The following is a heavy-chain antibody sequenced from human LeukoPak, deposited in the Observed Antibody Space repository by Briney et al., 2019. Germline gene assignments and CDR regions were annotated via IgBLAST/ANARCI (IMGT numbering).Heavy chain of an antibody. CDR2: INHNGNVN. CDR3: ARGGGLDV. D-gene: IGHD3-16*01. CDR1: GFTFSSYW. Sequence: GGSLRLSCAASGFTFSSYWMNWARQAPGKRLEWVASINHNGNVNYYVDSVKGRFTISRDNAKNSLYLQMSNLRAEDTAVYFCARGGGLDVWGQGATVTVSS. V-gene: IGHV3-7*03. J-gene: IGHJ6*02.